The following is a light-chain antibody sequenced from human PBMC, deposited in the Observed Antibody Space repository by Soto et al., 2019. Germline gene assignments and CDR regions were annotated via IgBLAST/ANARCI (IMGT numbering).Light chain of an antibody. CDR1: QSVSSN. CDR2: GAS. J-gene: IGKJ4*01. CDR3: QHYHIWPLA. V-gene: IGKV3-15*01. Sequence: EIVMTQSPSTLSVSPGEIATLSCRASQSVSSNLAWYQQKPGQAPRLLIYGASTRATGIPATFSGSGSGTAFTLTIRSLQSEDLAVYYCQHYHIWPLAFGGGTKVEIK.